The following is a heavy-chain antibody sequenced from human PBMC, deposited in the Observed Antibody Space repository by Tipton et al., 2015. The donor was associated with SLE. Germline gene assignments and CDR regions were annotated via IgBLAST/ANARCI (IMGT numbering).Heavy chain of an antibody. J-gene: IGHJ4*02. V-gene: IGHV4-4*07. D-gene: IGHD3-3*01. CDR1: GDSISPYY. CDR3: ARLRFLDPGY. Sequence: TLSLTCTVSGDSISPYYWTWIRQPAGKGLEWIGRIYTIGSTNYNPSLQSRVTMSVDTSKNQITLKLSSVTAADTAVYYCARLRFLDPGYWGQGTLVTVSS. CDR2: IYTIGST.